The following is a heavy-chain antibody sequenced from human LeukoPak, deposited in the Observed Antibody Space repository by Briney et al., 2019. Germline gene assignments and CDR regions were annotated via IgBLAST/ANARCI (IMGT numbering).Heavy chain of an antibody. D-gene: IGHD1-1*01. CDR1: GFSFSSYG. J-gene: IGHJ6*03. Sequence: GGSLRLSCEASGFSFSSYGMSWVRQAPGEGLEWVSGFSASDGSRYYADSVKGRFTISRDNSKNTLYLQVNSLRAEDTAVYYCARVVSVAWSERRPGYYYMDVWGKGTTVTVSS. CDR3: ARVVSVAWSERRPGYYYMDV. CDR2: FSASDGSR. V-gene: IGHV3-23*01.